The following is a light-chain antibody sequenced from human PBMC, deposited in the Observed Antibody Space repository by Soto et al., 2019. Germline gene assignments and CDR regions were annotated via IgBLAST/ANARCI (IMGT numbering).Light chain of an antibody. CDR2: KAS. V-gene: IGKV1-5*03. Sequence: DIQMSESASTLSASVGDRVTITCGASQSISRRLAWYQQKPGKAPNLLIYKASRLQSGVPSRFSVSGSGTEFTLTISRLQNDDFATYYCQQYNNYLWTFCQGTKVDIK. CDR1: QSISRR. J-gene: IGKJ1*01. CDR3: QQYNNYLWT.